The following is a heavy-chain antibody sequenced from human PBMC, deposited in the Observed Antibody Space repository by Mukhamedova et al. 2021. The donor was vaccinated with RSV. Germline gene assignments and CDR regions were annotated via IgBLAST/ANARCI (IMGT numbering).Heavy chain of an antibody. V-gene: IGHV3-53*04. J-gene: IGHJ5*02. CDR3: ARDNRGYSGYRTGWFDP. D-gene: IGHD5-12*01. CDR2: IYSGGST. Sequence: VRQAPGKGLEWVSVIYSGGSTYYADSVKGRFTISRHNSKNTLYLQMNSLGAEDTAVYYCARDNRGYSGYRTGWFDPWGQGTLVTV.